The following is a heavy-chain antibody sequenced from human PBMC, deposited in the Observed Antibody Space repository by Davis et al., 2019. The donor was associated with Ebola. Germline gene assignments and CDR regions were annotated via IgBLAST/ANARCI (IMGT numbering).Heavy chain of an antibody. J-gene: IGHJ4*02. V-gene: IGHV3-23*01. CDR1: GFTFSNYD. Sequence: PGGSLRLSCAASGFTFSNYDMSWVRQVPGKGLEWVSTISATEVHTHYSDSVKGRFTISRDNSKDTLYLQMNSLRAEDTATYYCARFCHYTDCSYFDYWGQGTMVAVSS. D-gene: IGHD3-3*01. CDR3: ARFCHYTDCSYFDY. CDR2: ISATEVHT.